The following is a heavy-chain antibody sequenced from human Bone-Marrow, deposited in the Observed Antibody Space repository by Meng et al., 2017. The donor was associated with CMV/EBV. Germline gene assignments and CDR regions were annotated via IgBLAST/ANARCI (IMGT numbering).Heavy chain of an antibody. Sequence: GESLKISCVVSGFTFPHYWMSWVRQAPGKGLEWVSVIYSGGSTYYADSVKGRFTISRDNSKNTLYLQMNSLRAEDTAVYYCAREARIAAAGTAYYYYGMDVWGQGTTVTVSS. J-gene: IGHJ6*02. V-gene: IGHV3-66*02. CDR1: GFTFPHYW. D-gene: IGHD6-13*01. CDR3: AREARIAAAGTAYYYYGMDV. CDR2: IYSGGST.